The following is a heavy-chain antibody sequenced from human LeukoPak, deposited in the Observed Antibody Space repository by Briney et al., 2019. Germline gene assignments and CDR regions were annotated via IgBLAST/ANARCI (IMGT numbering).Heavy chain of an antibody. CDR3: ARCTASCYANAFDV. D-gene: IGHD2-2*01. Sequence: GGSLRLSCAASGFTFKNNAMTWVRQAPGKGLEWVSAINGGGDDTEYADSVKGRFTISRANSMNTLYLQMNSLRPEDTAVYYCARCTASCYANAFDVWGQGTLLTVSS. CDR2: INGGGDDT. J-gene: IGHJ3*01. V-gene: IGHV3-23*01. CDR1: GFTFKNNA.